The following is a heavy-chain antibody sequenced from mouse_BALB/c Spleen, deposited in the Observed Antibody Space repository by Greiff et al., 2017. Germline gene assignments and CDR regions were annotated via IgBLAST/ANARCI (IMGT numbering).Heavy chain of an antibody. J-gene: IGHJ2*01. CDR1: GYAFTNYL. Sequence: VKLMESGAELVRPGTSVKVSCKASGYAFTNYLIEWVKQRPGQGLEWIGVINPGSGGTNYNEKFKGKATLTADKSSSTAYMQLSSLTSDDSAVYFCARSYRYDGFDYWGQGTTLTVSS. D-gene: IGHD2-14*01. V-gene: IGHV1-54*03. CDR3: ARSYRYDGFDY. CDR2: INPGSGGT.